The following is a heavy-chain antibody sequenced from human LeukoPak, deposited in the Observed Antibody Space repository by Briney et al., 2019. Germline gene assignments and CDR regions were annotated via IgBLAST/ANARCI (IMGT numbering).Heavy chain of an antibody. CDR2: IYTSGST. CDR3: ARDMAGDYYYYYMDV. Sequence: KPSETLSLTCTVSGGSISSYYWSWIRKPAGKGLEWFGRIYTSGSTNYNPSLKSRVTMSVDTSKNQFSLKLSSVAAADTAVYYCARDMAGDYYYYYMDVWGKGTTVTISS. CDR1: GGSISSYY. V-gene: IGHV4-4*07. D-gene: IGHD3-10*01. J-gene: IGHJ6*03.